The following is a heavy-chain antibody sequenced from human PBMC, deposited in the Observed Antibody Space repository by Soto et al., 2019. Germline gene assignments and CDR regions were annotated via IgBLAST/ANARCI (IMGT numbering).Heavy chain of an antibody. D-gene: IGHD1-1*01. CDR2: IKSKTDGGTT. V-gene: IGHV3-15*01. J-gene: IGHJ4*02. CDR3: TTDTPSELTRNDY. Sequence: GGSLRLSCAASGFTFSNAWMSLVRQAPGKGLEWVGRIKSKTDGGTTDYAAPVKGRFTISRDDSKNTLYLQMNSLKTEDTAVYYCTTDTPSELTRNDYSGQGTLITVSS. CDR1: GFTFSNAW.